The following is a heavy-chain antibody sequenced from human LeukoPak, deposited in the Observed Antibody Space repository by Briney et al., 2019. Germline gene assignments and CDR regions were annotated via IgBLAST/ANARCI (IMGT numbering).Heavy chain of an antibody. J-gene: IGHJ4*02. D-gene: IGHD3-10*01. CDR1: GFTFSSYS. CDR2: ISSSSSYI. V-gene: IGHV3-21*01. Sequence: PGGSLRLSCAASGFTFSSYSMNWVRQAPGKGLEWVSSISSSSSYIYYADPVKGRFTISRDNAKNSLYLQMNSLRAEDTTVYYCAKPRYYGSGSYSDFDYWGQGTLVTVSS. CDR3: AKPRYYGSGSYSDFDY.